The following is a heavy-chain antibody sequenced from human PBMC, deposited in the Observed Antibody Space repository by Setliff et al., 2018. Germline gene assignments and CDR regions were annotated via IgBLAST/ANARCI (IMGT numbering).Heavy chain of an antibody. CDR2: IIPVLGMT. V-gene: IGHV1-69*10. CDR3: ARGPSPTVTPSRLIYFYHMDV. CDR1: GDPFNAYG. J-gene: IGHJ6*03. D-gene: IGHD4-17*01. Sequence: ASVKVSCKASGDPFNAYGVSWVRKAPGQGLEWMGAIIPVLGMTDYAQKFQGRLTITAAQSTTTVYMELSSLRFDDTALHYCARGPSPTVTPSRLIYFYHMDVLGTGATVTVSS.